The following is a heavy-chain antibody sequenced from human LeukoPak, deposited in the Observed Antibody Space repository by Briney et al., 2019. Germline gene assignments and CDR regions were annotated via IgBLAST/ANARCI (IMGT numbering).Heavy chain of an antibody. V-gene: IGHV4-34*01. D-gene: IGHD3-16*02. CDR3: ARGRGDYVWGSYRLYYFDY. CDR2: INHSGST. J-gene: IGHJ4*02. CDR1: GGSFSGYY. Sequence: SETLSLTCAVYGGSFSGYYWSWISQPPGKGLEWIGEINHSGSTNYNPSLKSRVTISVDTSKNQFSLKLSSVTAADTAVYYCARGRGDYVWGSYRLYYFDYWGQGTLVTVSS.